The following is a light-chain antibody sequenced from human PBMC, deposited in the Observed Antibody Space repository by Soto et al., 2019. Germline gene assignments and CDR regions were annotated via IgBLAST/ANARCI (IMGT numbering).Light chain of an antibody. V-gene: IGKV1-39*01. J-gene: IGKJ5*01. CDR2: AAS. Sequence: TQSPVTLSLSPGERATLSCRASQSVSSSYLAWYQQKPGKAPKLLIYAASSLQSGVPSRFSGSGSGTDFTLTISSLQPEDFATFYCQQSYSTPITFGQGTRLEIK. CDR1: QSVSSSY. CDR3: QQSYSTPIT.